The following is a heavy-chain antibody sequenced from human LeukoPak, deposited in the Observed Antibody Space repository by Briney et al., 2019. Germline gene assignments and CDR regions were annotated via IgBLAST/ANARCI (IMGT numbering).Heavy chain of an antibody. CDR3: ARDRSYYYDSSGYLDY. Sequence: ASVKVSCKASGYTFTSYGISWVRQAPGQGLEWMGWISAYNGNTNYAQKLQGRVTMTTDTSTSTAYMELRSLRSDDTAVSYCARDRSYYYDSSGYLDYWGQGALVTVSS. CDR1: GYTFTSYG. CDR2: ISAYNGNT. V-gene: IGHV1-18*01. D-gene: IGHD3-22*01. J-gene: IGHJ4*02.